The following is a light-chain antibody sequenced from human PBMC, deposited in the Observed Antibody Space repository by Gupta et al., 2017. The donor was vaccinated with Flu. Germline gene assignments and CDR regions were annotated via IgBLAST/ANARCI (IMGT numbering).Light chain of an antibody. V-gene: IGKV3-15*01. Sequence: EIVMTQSPATLSVSPGERATLSCRASQSVSSNLAWYQQKPGQAPRLLIYGASTRATGIPARFSGSGSWTEFTLTISSLQSEDFAVYYCQQYNNWPPWTFGQGTKVGIK. CDR3: QQYNNWPPWT. J-gene: IGKJ1*01. CDR2: GAS. CDR1: QSVSSN.